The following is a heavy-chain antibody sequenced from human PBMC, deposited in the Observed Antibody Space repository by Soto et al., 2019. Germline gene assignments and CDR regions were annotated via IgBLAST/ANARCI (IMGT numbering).Heavy chain of an antibody. CDR3: GRGRSGQIVIFY. D-gene: IGHD1-26*01. CDR1: GYTFTGHY. CDR2: IGPETGAT. Sequence: ASVKVSFKASGYTFTGHYIHWVRQAPEQGPEWMGEIGPETGATRYAQKFQGRVTMTRDMSITTVYMELNNLSPDDTAVYYCGRGRSGQIVIFYWGQGTPVTVSS. V-gene: IGHV1-2*02. J-gene: IGHJ4*02.